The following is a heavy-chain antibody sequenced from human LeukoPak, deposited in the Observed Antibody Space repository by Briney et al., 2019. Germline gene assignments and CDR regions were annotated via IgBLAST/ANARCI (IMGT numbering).Heavy chain of an antibody. CDR3: ARDGVVVPAAISSPNNWFDP. D-gene: IGHD2-2*02. CDR2: IYTSGST. CDR1: GGSISSYY. J-gene: IGHJ5*02. Sequence: SETLSLTCTVSGGSISSYYWSWIRQPAGKGPEWIGRIYTSGSTNYNPSLKSRVTMSVDTSKNQFSLKLSSVTAADTAVYYCARDGVVVPAAISSPNNWFDPWGQGTLVTVSS. V-gene: IGHV4-4*07.